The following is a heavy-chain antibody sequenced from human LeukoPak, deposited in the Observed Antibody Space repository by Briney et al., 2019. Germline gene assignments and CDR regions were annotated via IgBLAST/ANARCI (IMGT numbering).Heavy chain of an antibody. CDR2: IYHSGST. J-gene: IGHJ4*02. D-gene: IGHD3-16*01. CDR3: ARHGGYYFDS. Sequence: SQTLSLTCTVSGGSISSGGYYWSWIRQPPGKGLEWIGYIYHSGSTYYNPSLKSRVTISVDRSKNQFSLKLSSVTAADTAVYYCARHGGYYFDSWGQGTLVTVSS. CDR1: GGSISSGGYY. V-gene: IGHV4-30-2*01.